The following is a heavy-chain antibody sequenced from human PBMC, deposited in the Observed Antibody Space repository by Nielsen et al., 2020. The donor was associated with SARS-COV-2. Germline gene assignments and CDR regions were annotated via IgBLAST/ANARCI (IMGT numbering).Heavy chain of an antibody. CDR3: ARASNPKLLWFGELAL. CDR1: GYTFTSYA. CDR2: INAGNGNT. V-gene: IGHV1-3*01. D-gene: IGHD3-10*01. Sequence: ASVKVSCKASGYTFTSYAMHWVRQAPGQRLEWMGWINAGNGNTKYSQKFQGSVTITRDTSASTAYMELSSLRSEDTAVYYCARASNPKLLWFGELALWGQGTLVTVSS. J-gene: IGHJ4*02.